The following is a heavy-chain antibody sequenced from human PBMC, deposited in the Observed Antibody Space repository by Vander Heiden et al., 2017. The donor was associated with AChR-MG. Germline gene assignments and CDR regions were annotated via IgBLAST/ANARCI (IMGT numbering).Heavy chain of an antibody. Sequence: QVQLQESGPGLGKPSETLSRTCTVSGGSISSHYWSWIRQAPGKGLEWIGYIYYSGSTNYNPSLKSRVTISVDTSKNQFSLKLSSVTAADTAVYYCARWGGTIAVAGTPTHSFDYWGQGTLVTVSS. D-gene: IGHD6-19*01. CDR2: IYYSGST. J-gene: IGHJ4*02. CDR1: GGSISSHY. CDR3: ARWGGTIAVAGTPTHSFDY. V-gene: IGHV4-59*11.